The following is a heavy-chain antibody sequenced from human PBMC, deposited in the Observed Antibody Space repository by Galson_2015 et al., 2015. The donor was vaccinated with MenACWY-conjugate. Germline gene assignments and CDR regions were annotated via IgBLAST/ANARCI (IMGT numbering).Heavy chain of an antibody. CDR3: ARDLGFYCSHNDCYSPY. CDR1: GFTFNNYW. D-gene: IGHD2-15*01. J-gene: IGHJ4*02. CDR2: IKQDGSEK. V-gene: IGHV3-7*03. Sequence: SLRLSCAASGFTFNNYWMSWVRQVPGKGPEWVANIKQDGSEKYYVDSVRGRFTISRDNAKSSLLLQMNSLRAEDTAVYYCARDLGFYCSHNDCYSPYWGQETVVTVSS.